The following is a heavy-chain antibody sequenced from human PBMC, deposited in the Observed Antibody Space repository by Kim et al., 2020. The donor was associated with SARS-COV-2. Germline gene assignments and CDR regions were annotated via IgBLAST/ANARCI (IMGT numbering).Heavy chain of an antibody. CDR1: GLTFSSYS. D-gene: IGHD3-10*01. CDR3: ANGRGFDD. V-gene: IGHV3-23*01. J-gene: IGHJ4*02. Sequence: GGSLRLSCAASGLTFSSYSMTWVRQAPGKGLERVSIISTSGNTYYAETVKGRFTISRDNSKNTLYLQMNSLRAEDTAVYFCANGRGFDDWGQGTLVTVSA. CDR2: ISTSGNT.